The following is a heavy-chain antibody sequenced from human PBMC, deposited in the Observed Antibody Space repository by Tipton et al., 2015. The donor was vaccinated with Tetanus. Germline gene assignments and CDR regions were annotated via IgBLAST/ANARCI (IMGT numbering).Heavy chain of an antibody. D-gene: IGHD4-17*01. CDR1: GGSMNTRTFY. Sequence: LKLSCTVSGGSMNTRTFYWSWIRQHPGKGLEWIGYIYFTGTTCYNPSLESRLTISIDTSKNQFSLELTSVTAADTAVYYCARPSTTVTPRAFDVRGQGTMVTVSS. CDR3: ARPSTTVTPRAFDV. J-gene: IGHJ3*01. CDR2: IYFTGTT. V-gene: IGHV4-31*03.